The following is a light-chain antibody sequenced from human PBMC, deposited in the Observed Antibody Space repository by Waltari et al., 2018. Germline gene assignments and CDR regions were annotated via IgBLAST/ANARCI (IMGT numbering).Light chain of an antibody. CDR1: QSIGTY. CDR3: QQRTDWHLT. CDR2: HAS. Sequence: EIVLTQSPATLSLSPGESAPLSCMASQSIGTYLAWYQQKPGQAPRLLIYHASHRATGIPARFSGSGSGTDFTLTISSLEPEDFAVYYCQQRTDWHLTFGGGTTVEIK. J-gene: IGKJ4*01. V-gene: IGKV3-11*01.